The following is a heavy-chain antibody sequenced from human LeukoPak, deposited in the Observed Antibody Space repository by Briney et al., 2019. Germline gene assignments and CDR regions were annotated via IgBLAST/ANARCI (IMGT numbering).Heavy chain of an antibody. V-gene: IGHV4-59*08. CDR2: IYYSGST. J-gene: IGHJ3*02. CDR1: GGSISSYY. CDR3: ARHRSLSLGYSSPRSNPLNAFDI. Sequence: PSETLSLTCTVSGGSISSYYWSWIRQPPGKGLEWIGYIYYSGSTNYNPSLKSRVTISVDTSKNQFSLKLSSVTAADTAVYYCARHRSLSLGYSSPRSNPLNAFDIWGQGTMVTVSS. D-gene: IGHD5-18*01.